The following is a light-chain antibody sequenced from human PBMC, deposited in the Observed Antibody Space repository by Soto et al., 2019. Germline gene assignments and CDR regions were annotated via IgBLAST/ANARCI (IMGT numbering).Light chain of an antibody. CDR3: QQYNNWPLT. CDR2: GAS. CDR1: QSISSSY. V-gene: IGKV3-15*01. J-gene: IGKJ1*01. Sequence: EIVLTQSPGTLSLSPGKRATLSCRASQSISSSYLAWYQQKPGQAPRLLIYGASTRATGIPARFSGSGSGTEFTLTISSLQSEDFAVYYCQQYNNWPLTFGQGTKVAIK.